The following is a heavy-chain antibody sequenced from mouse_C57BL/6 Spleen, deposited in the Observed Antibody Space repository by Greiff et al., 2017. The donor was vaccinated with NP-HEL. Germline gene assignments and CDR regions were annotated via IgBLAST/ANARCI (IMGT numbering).Heavy chain of an antibody. Sequence: QVQLQQSGAELMKPGASVKLSCKATGYTFTGYWIEWVKQRPGHGLEWIGEILPGSGSTNYNEKFKGKATFTADTSSNTAYMQLSSLTTEDSAIYYCARSEGVYYGNYVAMDYWGQGTSVTVSS. CDR3: ARSEGVYYGNYVAMDY. V-gene: IGHV1-9*01. D-gene: IGHD2-1*01. CDR1: GYTFTGYW. CDR2: ILPGSGST. J-gene: IGHJ4*01.